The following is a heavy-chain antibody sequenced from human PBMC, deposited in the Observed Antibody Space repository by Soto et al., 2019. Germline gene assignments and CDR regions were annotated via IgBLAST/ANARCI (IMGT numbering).Heavy chain of an antibody. J-gene: IGHJ4*02. Sequence: PGGSLRLSCVGSGFAFSSYAINWVRQAPGKGPEWVSRISASGDSARYADSVRGRFTISRDNSRDTLYLQMNSLRVDDTAVYYCGKERRGSGWSVCNFWGQGALVTVSS. D-gene: IGHD6-19*01. CDR1: GFAFSSYA. V-gene: IGHV3-23*01. CDR2: ISASGDSA. CDR3: GKERRGSGWSVCNF.